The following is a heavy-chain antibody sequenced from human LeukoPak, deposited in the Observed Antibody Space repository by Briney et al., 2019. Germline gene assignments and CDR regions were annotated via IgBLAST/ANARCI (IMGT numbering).Heavy chain of an antibody. J-gene: IGHJ4*02. Sequence: GSLRLSCAASGFTFSSYGMHWVRQAPGKGLGWVAVIWHDGSDKYYADSVKGRITISRDKSKKTLYLQMNSLRAEDTAVYYCARDYYDSSGLDYWGQGTLVTVSS. CDR3: ARDYYDSSGLDY. CDR1: GFTFSSYG. V-gene: IGHV3-33*01. D-gene: IGHD3-22*01. CDR2: IWHDGSDK.